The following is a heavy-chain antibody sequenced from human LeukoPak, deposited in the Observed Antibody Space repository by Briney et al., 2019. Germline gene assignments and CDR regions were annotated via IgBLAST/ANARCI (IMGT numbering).Heavy chain of an antibody. CDR2: IYYSWST. D-gene: IGHD3-10*01. Sequence: SETLSLTCTVSGGSISSYYWSWIRQPPGKGLEWIGYIYYSWSTNYNPSLKSRVTISVDTSKNQFSLKLSSVTAADTAVYYCARHFSGTAWFGRYGSAFDIWGQGTMVTVSS. CDR3: ARHFSGTAWFGRYGSAFDI. V-gene: IGHV4-59*08. CDR1: GGSISSYY. J-gene: IGHJ3*02.